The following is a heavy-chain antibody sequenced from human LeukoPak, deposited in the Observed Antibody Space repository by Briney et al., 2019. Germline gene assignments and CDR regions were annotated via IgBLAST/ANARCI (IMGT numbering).Heavy chain of an antibody. V-gene: IGHV3-21*01. CDR2: ISSSSSYI. Sequence: WGSLRLSCAASGFTFSSYSMNWVRQAPGKRLEWVSSISSSSSYIYYADSVKGRFTISRDNAKNSLYLQMNSLRAEDTAVYYCARGPPAAPFDYWGQGTLVTVSS. J-gene: IGHJ4*02. D-gene: IGHD2-2*01. CDR1: GFTFSSYS. CDR3: ARGPPAAPFDY.